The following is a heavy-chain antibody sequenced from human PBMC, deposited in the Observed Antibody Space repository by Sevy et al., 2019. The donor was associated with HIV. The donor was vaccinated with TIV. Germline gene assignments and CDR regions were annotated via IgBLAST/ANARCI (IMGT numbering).Heavy chain of an antibody. J-gene: IGHJ4*02. D-gene: IGHD4-17*01. Sequence: SLRLSCAASGFTFSTYGMHWVRQAPGKGLEWVAVIWFDGSNTYYADSVKGRFTISRDIAKNTLHLQMNSLRVEDTAVYYCARDLEFYDYGDYGPAFMPVYWGQGTLVTVSS. CDR2: IWFDGSNT. CDR3: ARDLEFYDYGDYGPAFMPVY. V-gene: IGHV3-33*01. CDR1: GFTFSTYG.